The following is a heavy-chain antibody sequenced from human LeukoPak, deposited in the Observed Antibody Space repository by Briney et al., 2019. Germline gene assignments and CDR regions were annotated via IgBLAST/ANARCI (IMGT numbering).Heavy chain of an antibody. CDR1: GFTVNDIY. CDR3: AREAGRAAAPNFDP. V-gene: IGHV3-66*01. Sequence: TGGSLRLSCGASGFTVNDIYMHWVRQAPGKGLEWGSVIYSGGSTYYADSVKGRFTISRDNSKNTLYLQMSSLRAEDTAVYYCAREAGRAAAPNFDPWGQGTLVTVSS. D-gene: IGHD6-13*01. J-gene: IGHJ5*02. CDR2: IYSGGST.